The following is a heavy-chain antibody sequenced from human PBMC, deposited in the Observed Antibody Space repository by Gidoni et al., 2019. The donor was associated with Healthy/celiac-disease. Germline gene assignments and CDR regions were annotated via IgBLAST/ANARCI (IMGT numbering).Heavy chain of an antibody. J-gene: IGHJ4*02. D-gene: IGHD2-15*01. CDR3: ARGVATWSYFDY. Sequence: QVQLVESGGGVVQPGRSLRLSCAASGFTFSSYGMHWVRQAPGKGLELVAVIWYDGSNKYYADSVKGRFTISRDNSKNTLYLQMNSLRAEDTAVYYCARGVATWSYFDYWGQGTLVTVSS. CDR1: GFTFSSYG. V-gene: IGHV3-33*01. CDR2: IWYDGSNK.